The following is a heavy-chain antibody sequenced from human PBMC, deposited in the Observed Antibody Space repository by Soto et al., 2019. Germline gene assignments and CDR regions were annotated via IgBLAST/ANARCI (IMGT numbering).Heavy chain of an antibody. CDR3: TKDLWRGYYGPLDS. CDR2: ISNDGSNK. J-gene: IGHJ4*02. CDR1: GFTFSSFG. Sequence: QVQLVESGGGVVQPGRSLRLSCAASGFTFSSFGIHWVRQAPGKGLEWLAVISNDGSNKYYVDSVKGRFTISRDNSNNTLYLQMNSLRAEDTAVYYCTKDLWRGYYGPLDSWGQGTLVTVSS. V-gene: IGHV3-30*18. D-gene: IGHD4-17*01.